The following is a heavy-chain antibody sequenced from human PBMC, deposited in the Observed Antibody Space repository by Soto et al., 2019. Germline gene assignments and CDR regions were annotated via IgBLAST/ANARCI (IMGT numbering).Heavy chain of an antibody. CDR2: IFPGDSET. CDR3: ARHETYCSGRRCSQGFDF. V-gene: IGHV5-51*01. Sequence: GESLKISFKGAGYSFSNYLIFWLRQVPVKGLEWLGFIFPGDSETTYNPSFEEKVTMSADKSTETAYLQWTSLKAADTAIYYCARHETYCSGRRCSQGFDFWGHGTLVTVCS. D-gene: IGHD2-15*01. J-gene: IGHJ4*01. CDR1: GYSFSNYL.